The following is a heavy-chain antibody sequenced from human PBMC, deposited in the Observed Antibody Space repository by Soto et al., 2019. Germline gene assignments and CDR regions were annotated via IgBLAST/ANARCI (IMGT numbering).Heavy chain of an antibody. CDR1: GFTFSSYT. CDR2: ISGSGGLS. D-gene: IGHD3-22*01. CDR3: AKSFQFYDSSAYDY. J-gene: IGHJ4*02. Sequence: EVQLVESGGGLVKPGGSLRLSCAASGFTFSSYTMNWVRQAPGKGLEWVSSISGSGGLSYYADSVKGRFSISRDNSKTTLHLQMNSLRAEDTAVYYCAKSFQFYDSSAYDYWGQGTLVTVSS. V-gene: IGHV3-23*04.